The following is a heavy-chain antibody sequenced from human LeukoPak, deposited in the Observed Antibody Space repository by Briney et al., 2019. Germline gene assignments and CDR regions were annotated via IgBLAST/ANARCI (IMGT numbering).Heavy chain of an antibody. CDR1: GGSISSSSYY. CDR3: AGTYYYTSGTYSNFDY. Sequence: KPSETLSLICTVSGGSISSSSYYWGWIRQPPGKGLEWIGSIYYSGSTYYNPSLKSRVTISVDTSKNQFSLRLSSVTAADTAVYYCAGTYYYTSGTYSNFDYWGQGTLVTVSS. V-gene: IGHV4-39*07. J-gene: IGHJ4*02. D-gene: IGHD3-10*01. CDR2: IYYSGST.